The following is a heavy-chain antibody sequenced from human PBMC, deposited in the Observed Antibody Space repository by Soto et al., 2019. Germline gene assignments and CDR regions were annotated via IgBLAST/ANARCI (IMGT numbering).Heavy chain of an antibody. V-gene: IGHV4-59*01. CDR1: GGSIRSYY. D-gene: IGHD3-16*01. CDR2: IYYNGST. Sequence: PSETLSLTCTVSGGSIRSYYWSWIRQPPGKGLEWIGYIYYNGSTNFYPSLKSRVAISVDTSKKQFSLKLSSVTAADTAVYYCAREGVYYDYVWGTYRTTPYYFDYWGQGTLVTVS. J-gene: IGHJ4*02. CDR3: AREGVYYDYVWGTYRTTPYYFDY.